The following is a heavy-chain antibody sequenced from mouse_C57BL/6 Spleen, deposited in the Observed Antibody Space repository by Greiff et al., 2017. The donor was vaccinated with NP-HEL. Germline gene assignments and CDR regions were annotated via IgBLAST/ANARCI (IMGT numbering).Heavy chain of an antibody. D-gene: IGHD2-4*01. Sequence: VQLQQSGAELVRPGASVKLSCKASGYTFTDYYINWVKQRPGQGLEWIARIYPGSGNTYYNEKFKGKATLTAEKSSSTAYMQLSSLTSEDSAVYFCAIPYDYDDGFAYWGQGTLVTVSA. J-gene: IGHJ3*01. V-gene: IGHV1-76*01. CDR2: IYPGSGNT. CDR1: GYTFTDYY. CDR3: AIPYDYDDGFAY.